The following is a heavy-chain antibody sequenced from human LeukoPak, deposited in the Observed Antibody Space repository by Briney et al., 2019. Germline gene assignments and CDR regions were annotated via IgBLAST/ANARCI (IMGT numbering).Heavy chain of an antibody. J-gene: IGHJ4*02. CDR2: IYYSGST. V-gene: IGHV4-39*07. CDR3: ARDPGDSSSWYPFDY. D-gene: IGHD6-13*01. CDR1: GGSISSSSYY. Sequence: SETLSLTCTVSGGSISSSSYYWGWIRQPPGKGLEWIGCIYYSGSTYYNPSLKSRVSISVVTSKNQFSLKLSSVTAVDTAVYYCARDPGDSSSWYPFDYWGQGTLVTVSS.